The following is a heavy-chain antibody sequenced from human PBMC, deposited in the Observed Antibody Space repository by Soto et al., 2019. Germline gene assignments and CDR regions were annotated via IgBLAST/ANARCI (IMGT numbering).Heavy chain of an antibody. V-gene: IGHV3-72*01. CDR2: SRNKANSFST. D-gene: IGHD2-21*01. J-gene: IGHJ4*02. Sequence: GGSLRLSCEVSGFTFSDHYMDWVRQAPGKGLEWVGRSRNKANSFSTAYAPSVKGRFTISRDDSKSKLYLQMNSLKTDDTAVYYCTRIAYNYGPGDYWGQGTLVTVSS. CDR1: GFTFSDHY. CDR3: TRIAYNYGPGDY.